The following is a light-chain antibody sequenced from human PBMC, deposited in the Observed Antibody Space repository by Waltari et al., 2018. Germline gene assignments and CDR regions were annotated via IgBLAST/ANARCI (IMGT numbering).Light chain of an antibody. CDR1: SSNTGGTSP. J-gene: IGLJ2*01. CDR2: RNN. CDR3: AAWDDSLSTLL. V-gene: IGLV1-47*01. Sequence: QSVLTQAPSASGTPGQRVTISCSGSSSNTGGTSPVLWYQQLPGTAPRLLIYRNNKRPSGVPDRFSGSKSGKSASLAISGLRSEDEADYYCAAWDDSLSTLLFGGGTKLTVL.